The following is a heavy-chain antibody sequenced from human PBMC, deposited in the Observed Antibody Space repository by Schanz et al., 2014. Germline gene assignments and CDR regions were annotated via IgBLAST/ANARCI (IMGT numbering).Heavy chain of an antibody. D-gene: IGHD2-15*01. CDR3: AKGMGYCSGGTCYDYYYYGLDV. CDR1: GFTFSSYA. V-gene: IGHV3-30-3*01. J-gene: IGHJ6*02. Sequence: QVQLVESGGGVVQFGRSLRLSCAASGFTFSSYAMHWVRQAPGKGLEWVALISNDGSIKYYADSVEGRFTISRDNSENTLYLQMNSLSADDTAVFYCAKGMGYCSGGTCYDYYYYGLDVWGQGTTVTVSS. CDR2: ISNDGSIK.